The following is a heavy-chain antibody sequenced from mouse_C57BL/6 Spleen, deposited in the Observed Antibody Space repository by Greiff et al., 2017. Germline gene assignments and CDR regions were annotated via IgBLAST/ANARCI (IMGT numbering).Heavy chain of an antibody. Sequence: EVMLVESGGGLVKPGGSLKLSCAASGFTFSDYGMHWVRQAPEKGLEWVAYISSGSSTIYYADTVKGRFTISRDNAKNTLFLQMTSLRSEDTAMYYCARGGYYEGYAMDYWGQGTSVTVSS. V-gene: IGHV5-17*01. CDR2: ISSGSSTI. D-gene: IGHD2-3*01. CDR1: GFTFSDYG. CDR3: ARGGYYEGYAMDY. J-gene: IGHJ4*01.